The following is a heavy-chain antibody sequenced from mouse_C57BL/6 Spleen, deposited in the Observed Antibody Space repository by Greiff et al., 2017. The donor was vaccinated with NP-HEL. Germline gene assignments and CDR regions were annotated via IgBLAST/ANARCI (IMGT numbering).Heavy chain of an antibody. CDR3: ASRNWDYAMDY. Sequence: VQLQQSGAELVMPGASVKLSCKASGYTFTSYWMHWVKQRPGQGLEWIGEIDPSDSYTNYNQKFKGKSTLTVDKSSSTAYMQLSSLTSEDSAVYYCASRNWDYAMDYWGQGTSVTVSS. CDR1: GYTFTSYW. D-gene: IGHD4-1*01. CDR2: IDPSDSYT. V-gene: IGHV1-69*01. J-gene: IGHJ4*01.